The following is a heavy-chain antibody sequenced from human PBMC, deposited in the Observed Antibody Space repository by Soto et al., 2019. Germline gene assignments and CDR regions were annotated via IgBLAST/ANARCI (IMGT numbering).Heavy chain of an antibody. J-gene: IGHJ4*02. CDR3: ARGARSSWPYQLDY. D-gene: IGHD6-13*01. CDR2: IYYSGST. Sequence: SETLSLTCTVSDGSIRSDNIYWSWLRQPPGKGLEWIGEIYYSGSTNYNPSLKSRVTISVDTSKNQFSLKLSSVTAADTAVYYCARGARSSWPYQLDYWGQGTLVTVSS. V-gene: IGHV4-39*07. CDR1: DGSIRSDNIY.